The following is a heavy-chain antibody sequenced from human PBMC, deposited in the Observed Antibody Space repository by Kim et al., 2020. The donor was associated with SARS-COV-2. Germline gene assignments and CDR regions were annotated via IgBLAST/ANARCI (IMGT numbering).Heavy chain of an antibody. V-gene: IGHV1-18*01. CDR3: ARANREGIFDY. Sequence: NTNHAQKLQGRVTMPTEQTKSTAYVELRSLRSDDTAVYYCARANREGIFDYWGQGTLVTVSS. CDR2: NT. D-gene: IGHD1-26*01. J-gene: IGHJ4*02.